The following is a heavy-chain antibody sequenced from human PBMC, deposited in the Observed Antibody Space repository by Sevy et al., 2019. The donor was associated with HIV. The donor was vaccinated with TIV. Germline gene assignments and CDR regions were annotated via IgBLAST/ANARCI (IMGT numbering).Heavy chain of an antibody. Sequence: GGSLRLSCAASGFTFSSYGMHWVRRAPVKGLEWVADPSYDGSNKDYADSVKGRFTISRDNSKNTLYLQMNSLRAEDTAAYYCANLWDYYGSGSYSRTQDYYYYGMDVWGQGTTVTVSS. D-gene: IGHD3-10*01. CDR3: ANLWDYYGSGSYSRTQDYYYYGMDV. J-gene: IGHJ6*02. CDR2: PSYDGSNK. CDR1: GFTFSSYG. V-gene: IGHV3-30*18.